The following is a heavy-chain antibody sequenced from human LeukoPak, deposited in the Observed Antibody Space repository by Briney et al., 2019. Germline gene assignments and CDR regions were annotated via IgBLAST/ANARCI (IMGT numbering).Heavy chain of an antibody. V-gene: IGHV4-34*01. Sequence: SDTLSRTCALYGGSFSGYYWSCIRQPPGKGLEWIGEINHSGSTNYNPSLKSRVTILVDTSKNQFSLKLSSVTAADTAVYYCARGHSPVTTKVSYFQHWGQGTLVTVSS. J-gene: IGHJ1*01. CDR1: GGSFSGYY. D-gene: IGHD4-17*01. CDR2: INHSGST. CDR3: ARGHSPVTTKVSYFQH.